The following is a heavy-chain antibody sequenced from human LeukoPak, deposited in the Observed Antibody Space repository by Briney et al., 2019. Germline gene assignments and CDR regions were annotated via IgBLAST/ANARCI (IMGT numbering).Heavy chain of an antibody. D-gene: IGHD1-14*01. CDR1: GFAFSTYS. CDR3: AGDPNRSYFDH. CDR2: ISSDGSNE. Sequence: GGSLRLSCAASGFAFSTYSMHWVRQAPGKGLEWLALISSDGSNENFADSVKGRFTTSRDNSKNTLYLQMNSLRSEDTAIYYCAGDPNRSYFDHWGQGTLVTVSS. J-gene: IGHJ4*02. V-gene: IGHV3-30*01.